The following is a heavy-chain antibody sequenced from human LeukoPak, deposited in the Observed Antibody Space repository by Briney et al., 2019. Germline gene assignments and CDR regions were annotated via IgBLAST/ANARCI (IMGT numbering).Heavy chain of an antibody. J-gene: IGHJ4*02. CDR2: ISSDGSNK. V-gene: IGHV3-30*09. CDR3: AIGCWSTSNCPVDY. CDR1: GFTFSSYP. Sequence: PGGSLGLSCAVSGFTFSSYPMHWVRQAPGKGLEWVTLISSDGSNKYYADSVKGRFAISRDNSKNTLYLQMNSLRAEDTAVYYCAIGCWSTSNCPVDYWGQGTLVTVSS. D-gene: IGHD2/OR15-2a*01.